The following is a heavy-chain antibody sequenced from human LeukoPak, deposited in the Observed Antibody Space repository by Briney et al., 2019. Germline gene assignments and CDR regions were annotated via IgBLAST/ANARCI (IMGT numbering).Heavy chain of an antibody. V-gene: IGHV3-66*01. Sequence: PGRSLRLSCAASGFTFSSYGIHWVRQAPGKGLEWVSVIYSGGSTYYADSVKGRFTISRDNSKNTLYLQMNSLRAEDTAVYYCARGGGSWPIDYWGQGTLVTVSS. CDR1: GFTFSSYG. D-gene: IGHD6-13*01. CDR2: IYSGGST. CDR3: ARGGGSWPIDY. J-gene: IGHJ4*02.